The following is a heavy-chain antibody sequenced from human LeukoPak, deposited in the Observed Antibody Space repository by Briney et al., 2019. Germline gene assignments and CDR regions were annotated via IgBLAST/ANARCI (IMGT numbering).Heavy chain of an antibody. Sequence: GGSLRLSCAASGFTFSSYGMHWVRQAPGKGLEWVAVISYDGSNKYYADSVKGRFTISRDNSKNTLYLQMNSLRAEDTAVYYCAGLDTAMAYYFDYWGQGTLVTVSS. J-gene: IGHJ4*02. CDR2: ISYDGSNK. CDR1: GFTFSSYG. V-gene: IGHV3-30*03. D-gene: IGHD5-18*01. CDR3: AGLDTAMAYYFDY.